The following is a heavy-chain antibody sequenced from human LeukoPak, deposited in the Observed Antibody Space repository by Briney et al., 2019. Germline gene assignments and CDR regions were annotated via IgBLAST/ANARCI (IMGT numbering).Heavy chain of an antibody. CDR3: AGDQTPFY. D-gene: IGHD2-15*01. CDR2: ITSGSSYI. V-gene: IGHV3-21*01. CDR1: GFTFSSYN. Sequence: PGGSLRLSCAASGFTFSSYNMNWVRQAPGKGLEWVSSITSGSSYIYYADSVKGRFTISRDNAKNSLYLQMNSLRDEDTAVYYCAGDQTPFYWGQGSLVTVSS. J-gene: IGHJ4*02.